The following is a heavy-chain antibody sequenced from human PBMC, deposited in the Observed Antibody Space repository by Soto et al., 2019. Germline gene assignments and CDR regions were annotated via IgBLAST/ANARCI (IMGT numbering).Heavy chain of an antibody. CDR1: GFTFTTHA. V-gene: IGHV3-23*01. J-gene: IGHJ6*02. CDR2: FSGSGGDI. CDR3: AKDPPWTVGPLAMDV. D-gene: IGHD3-10*01. Sequence: EVQLLESGGGLVQPGGSLRLSCVASGFTFTTHAMSWVRQSPGKGLEWVSTFSGSGGDIYYAEAVKGRLTISRDDSKNSLYLQMNSLGVEDTAVYYCAKDPPWTVGPLAMDVWGQGTTVTVSS.